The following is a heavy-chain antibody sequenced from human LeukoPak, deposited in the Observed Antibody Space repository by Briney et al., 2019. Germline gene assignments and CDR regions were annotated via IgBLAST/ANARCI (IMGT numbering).Heavy chain of an antibody. Sequence: SKTLSLTCAVYGGSFSGYYWSWIRQPPGKGLEWIGEINHSGSTNYNPSLKSRVTISVDTSKNQFSLKLSSVTAADTAVYYCARVGKAARSEWFDPWGQGTLVTVSS. CDR1: GGSFSGYY. D-gene: IGHD6-6*01. V-gene: IGHV4-34*01. J-gene: IGHJ5*02. CDR3: ARVGKAARSEWFDP. CDR2: INHSGST.